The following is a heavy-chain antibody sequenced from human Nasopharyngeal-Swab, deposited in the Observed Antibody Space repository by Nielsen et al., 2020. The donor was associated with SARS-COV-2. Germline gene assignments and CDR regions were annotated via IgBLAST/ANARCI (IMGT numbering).Heavy chain of an antibody. D-gene: IGHD1-26*01. CDR3: ARVRVGTTNFDY. J-gene: IGHJ4*02. CDR1: GFTFTSYA. Sequence: GRSLRLSCAASGFTFTSYAMHWVRQAPGQGLEWMAVISYDGSNKYYADSVKGRFTISRDNSKNTLYLQMNSLRAEDTAVYYCARVRVGTTNFDYWGQGTLVTVSS. V-gene: IGHV3-30-3*01. CDR2: ISYDGSNK.